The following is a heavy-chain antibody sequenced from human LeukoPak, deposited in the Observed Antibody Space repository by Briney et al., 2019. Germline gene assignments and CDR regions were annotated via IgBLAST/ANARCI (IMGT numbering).Heavy chain of an antibody. V-gene: IGHV1-46*01. CDR1: GYTFTSYY. D-gene: IGHD4-23*01. CDR2: INPSGGST. Sequence: ASVKVSCKASGYTFTSYYMHWVRQAPGQGLEWMGIINPSGGSTSYAQKFQGRVTMTRDMSTSTVYMELSSLRSEDTAVYYCARNYGGNSQIWDAFDTWGQGTMVTVSS. CDR3: ARNYGGNSQIWDAFDT. J-gene: IGHJ3*02.